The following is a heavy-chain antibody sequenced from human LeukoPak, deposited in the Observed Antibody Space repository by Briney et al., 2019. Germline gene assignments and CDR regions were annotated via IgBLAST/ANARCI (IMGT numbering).Heavy chain of an antibody. CDR3: ARYSYGWSAY. J-gene: IGHJ4*02. CDR1: GYSFTSYG. Sequence: ASVKVSCKASGYSFTSYGIRWVREAPGQGLEWMGWIIAYNGNTNYAQKLQGRVTMTTDTSTSTAYMELRSLRSDDTAVYYCARYSYGWSAYWGQGTLVTVPS. V-gene: IGHV1-18*01. D-gene: IGHD5-18*01. CDR2: IIAYNGNT.